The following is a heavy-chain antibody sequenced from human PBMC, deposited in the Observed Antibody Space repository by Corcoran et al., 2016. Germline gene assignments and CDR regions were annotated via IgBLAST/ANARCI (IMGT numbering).Heavy chain of an antibody. D-gene: IGHD3-22*01. CDR2: IRSKAYGGTT. Sequence: EGQLVESGGGLVQPGRSLRLSCTASGLTFGDYAMSWFRQAPGKGLEWVGFIRSKAYGGTTEYAASVKGRFTISRDDSKSIAYLQMNSLKPEDTAVYYCTRDWYDSSVFYYWGQATLVTVSS. J-gene: IGHJ4*02. CDR3: TRDWYDSSVFYY. CDR1: GLTFGDYA. V-gene: IGHV3-49*03.